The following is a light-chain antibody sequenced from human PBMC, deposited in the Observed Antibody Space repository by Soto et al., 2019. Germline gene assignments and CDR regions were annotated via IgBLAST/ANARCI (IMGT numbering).Light chain of an antibody. CDR1: SSDVGGYNY. CDR3: SSYAGSKNYV. Sequence: QSVLTQPPSASGSPGQSVTISCTGTSSDVGGYNYVSWYQQHPGKVPKLMIYEVTKRPSGVPDRFSGSKSGDTASLTVSGLQAEDEADYYCSSYAGSKNYVFGTGTKFTVL. CDR2: EVT. J-gene: IGLJ1*01. V-gene: IGLV2-8*01.